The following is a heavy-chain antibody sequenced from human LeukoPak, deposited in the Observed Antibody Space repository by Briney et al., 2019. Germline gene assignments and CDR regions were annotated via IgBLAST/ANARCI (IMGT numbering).Heavy chain of an antibody. J-gene: IGHJ6*03. CDR2: INPNSGGT. D-gene: IGHD1-7*01. Sequence: ASVKVSCKASGYTFTGYYMHWVRQAPGQGLEWMGWINPNSGGTNYAQKFQGRVTMTRDTSISTAYMELSRLRSDDTAVYYCARNWNYSKYYYYMDVWGKGTTVTVSS. V-gene: IGHV1-2*02. CDR1: GYTFTGYY. CDR3: ARNWNYSKYYYYMDV.